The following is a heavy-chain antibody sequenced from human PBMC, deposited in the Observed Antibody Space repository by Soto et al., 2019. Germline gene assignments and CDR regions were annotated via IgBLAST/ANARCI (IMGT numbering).Heavy chain of an antibody. CDR1: GFTFGTYG. V-gene: IGHV3-23*01. J-gene: IGHJ4*02. D-gene: IGHD3-3*01. CDR2: ITGGNT. Sequence: EVQLLESGGGLIQPGGSLRLSCAASGFTFGTYGMDWVRQAPGKGLEWVSTITGGNTYYAASVKGRFTISRDNSKNTLYLQMSSLRAEDTALYYCAKDKERGGYDSDFDYWGQGTLVTVSS. CDR3: AKDKERGGYDSDFDY.